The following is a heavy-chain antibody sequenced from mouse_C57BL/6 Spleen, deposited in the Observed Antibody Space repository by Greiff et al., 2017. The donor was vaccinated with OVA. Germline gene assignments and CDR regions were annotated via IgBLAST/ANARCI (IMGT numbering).Heavy chain of an antibody. D-gene: IGHD3-3*01. CDR2: IDPSDSYT. CDR3: ARGLVDY. CDR1: GYTFTSYW. Sequence: VQLQQPGAELVRPGTSVKLSCKASGYTFTSYWMHWVKQRPGQGLEWIGVIDPSDSYTNYNQKFKGKATLTVDTSSSTAYMQLSSLTSEDSAVYYCARGLVDYWGQGTTLTVSS. J-gene: IGHJ2*01. V-gene: IGHV1-59*01.